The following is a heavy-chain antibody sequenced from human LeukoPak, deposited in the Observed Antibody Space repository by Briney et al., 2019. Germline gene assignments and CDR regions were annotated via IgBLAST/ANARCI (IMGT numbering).Heavy chain of an antibody. V-gene: IGHV4-59*01. CDR3: ARLGGYSYGLRR. J-gene: IGHJ4*02. D-gene: IGHD5-18*01. CDR1: GGSFSGYY. Sequence: SETLSLTCAVSGGSFSGYYWSWIRQPPGKGLEWIGYIYYSGSTNYNPSLKSRVTISVDTSKNQFSLKLSSVTAADTAVYYCARLGGYSYGLRRWGQGTLVTVSS. CDR2: IYYSGST.